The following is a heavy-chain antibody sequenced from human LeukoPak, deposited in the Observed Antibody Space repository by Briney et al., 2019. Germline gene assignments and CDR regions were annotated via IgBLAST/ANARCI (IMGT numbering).Heavy chain of an antibody. CDR3: ARDLGGSSKKEFDY. Sequence: GGSLRLSCAASGFTFSSYWMHWVRQAPGKGLVWVSRINSDGSSTSYADSVKGRFTISRDDAKNTLYLQMNSLRAEDTANYYCARDLGGSSKKEFDYWGQGTLVTVSS. CDR2: INSDGSST. CDR1: GFTFSSYW. D-gene: IGHD1-26*01. J-gene: IGHJ4*02. V-gene: IGHV3-74*01.